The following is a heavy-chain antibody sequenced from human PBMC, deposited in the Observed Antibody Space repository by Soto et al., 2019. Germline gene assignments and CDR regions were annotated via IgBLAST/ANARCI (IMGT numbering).Heavy chain of an antibody. CDR1: GFSFEDYG. D-gene: IGHD3-10*01. CDR3: AREAAAGSYYHPFDA. CDR2: INWNGDRT. V-gene: IGHV3-20*04. Sequence: EVQLVESGGDVVWPGGSLRLSCAASGFSFEDYGMSWVRQVPGKGLEWVSNINWNGDRTGYADSVKGRFTISRDNAKNSLFLQMKSLRPEDTALYYCAREAAAGSYYHPFDAWGQGTLVTVSS. J-gene: IGHJ5*02.